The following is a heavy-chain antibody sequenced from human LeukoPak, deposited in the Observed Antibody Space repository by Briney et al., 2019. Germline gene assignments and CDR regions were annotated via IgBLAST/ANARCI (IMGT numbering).Heavy chain of an antibody. V-gene: IGHV1-2*02. D-gene: IGHD2-2*02. Sequence: ASVKVSCKASGYTFTGYYMHWVRQAPGQGLEWMGWINPNSGGTNYAQKFQGRVTMTRDTSISTAYMELSRLRSDDTAVYYCARGYRSSTSCYTGDGWGQGTLVTVSS. CDR2: INPNSGGT. CDR1: GYTFTGYY. J-gene: IGHJ4*02. CDR3: ARGYRSSTSCYTGDG.